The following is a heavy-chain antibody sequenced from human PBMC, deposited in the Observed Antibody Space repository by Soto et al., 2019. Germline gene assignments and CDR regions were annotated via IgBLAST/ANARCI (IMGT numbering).Heavy chain of an antibody. Sequence: QVQLQESGPGLVKPSETLSLTCTVSGGSISSYYWSWIRQPPGKGLEWIGYIYYSGSTNYNPSLKSRVTISVDTSKNQFSPKLSSVTAADTAVYYCARGNYSPGYLDYWGQGTLVTVSS. V-gene: IGHV4-59*01. CDR3: ARGNYSPGYLDY. CDR1: GGSISSYY. CDR2: IYYSGST. J-gene: IGHJ4*02. D-gene: IGHD2-15*01.